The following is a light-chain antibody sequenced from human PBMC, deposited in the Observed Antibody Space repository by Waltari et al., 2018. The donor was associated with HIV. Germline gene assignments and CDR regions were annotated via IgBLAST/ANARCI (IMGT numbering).Light chain of an antibody. CDR2: DVS. CDR3: SSYTSSSPYV. J-gene: IGLJ1*01. V-gene: IGLV2-14*03. CDR1: SSDVGGYNY. Sequence: QSAMTQPASVSGSPGQSITISCTGTSSDVGGYNYVSWYQPHPGKAPKLMIYDVSNRPSVVSNRFSGSKSGNTASLTISGLQAEDEADYYCSSYTSSSPYVFGTGTKVTVL.